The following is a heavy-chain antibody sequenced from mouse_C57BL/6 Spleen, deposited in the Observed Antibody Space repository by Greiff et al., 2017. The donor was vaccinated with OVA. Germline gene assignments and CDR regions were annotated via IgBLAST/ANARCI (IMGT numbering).Heavy chain of an antibody. CDR1: GYTFTSYW. CDR3: AREGFGIYYYAMDY. V-gene: IGHV1-72*01. Sequence: VQLQQSGAELVKPGASVKLSCKASGYTFTSYWMHWVKQRPGRGLEWIGRIDPNSGGTKYNEKFKSQATLTVDKPSSTAYMQLSSLTSEDSAVYYCAREGFGIYYYAMDYWGQGTSVTVSS. CDR2: IDPNSGGT. D-gene: IGHD3-3*01. J-gene: IGHJ4*01.